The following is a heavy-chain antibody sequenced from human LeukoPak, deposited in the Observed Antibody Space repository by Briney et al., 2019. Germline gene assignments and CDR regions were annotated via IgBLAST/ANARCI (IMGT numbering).Heavy chain of an antibody. D-gene: IGHD5-24*01. V-gene: IGHV4-30-2*01. CDR3: ARGRDGYNLAHLDY. CDR1: GGSISSGGYS. Sequence: SETLSLTCAVSGGSISSGGYSWSWIRQPPGKGLEWIGYIYHSGSTYYNPSLKSRVAISVDRSKNQFSLKLSSVTAADTAVYYCARGRDGYNLAHLDYWGQGTLVTVPS. CDR2: IYHSGST. J-gene: IGHJ4*02.